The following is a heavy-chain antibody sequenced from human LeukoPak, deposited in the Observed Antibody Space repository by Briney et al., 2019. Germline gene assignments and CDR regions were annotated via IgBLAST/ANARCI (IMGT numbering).Heavy chain of an antibody. CDR3: ARIEIDGDYGYYYYMDV. CDR1: GGSFSSYY. Sequence: SETLSLTCAVYGGSFSSYYWSWIRQPPGKGLEWIGYIYYSGSTNYNPSLKSRVTISVDTSKNQFSLKLSSVTAADTAVYYCARIEIDGDYGYYYYMDVWGKGTTVTVSS. J-gene: IGHJ6*03. V-gene: IGHV4-59*01. D-gene: IGHD4-17*01. CDR2: IYYSGST.